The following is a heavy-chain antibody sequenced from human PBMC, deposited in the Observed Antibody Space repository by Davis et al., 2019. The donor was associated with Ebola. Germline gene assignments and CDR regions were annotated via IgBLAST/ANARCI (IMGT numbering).Heavy chain of an antibody. D-gene: IGHD7-27*01. CDR3: ARSRDWGNSYWYFDL. CDR2: ISSSGSTI. J-gene: IGHJ2*01. V-gene: IGHV3-11*01. CDR1: GFTFSDYY. Sequence: PGGSLRLSCAASGFTFSDYYMSWIRQAPGKGLEWVSYISSSGSTIYYADSVKGRFTISRDNAKNSLYLQMNSLRSDDTAVYYCARSRDWGNSYWYFDLWGRGTLVTVSS.